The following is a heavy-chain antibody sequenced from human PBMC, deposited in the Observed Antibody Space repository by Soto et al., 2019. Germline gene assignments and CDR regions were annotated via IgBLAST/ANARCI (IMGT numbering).Heavy chain of an antibody. CDR1: VFTFSSYS. CDR2: ISSDVSST. V-gene: IGHV3-74*01. CDR3: ARGIGYSAQDS. J-gene: IGHJ4*02. D-gene: IGHD1-1*01. Sequence: PGWSLRLSCAASVFTFSSYSMSWVRQAPGKGLVWVSRISSDVSSTSYADSVKGRFTISRDNAKNTLYLQMDSLRAEDTAVYYCARGIGYSAQDSWGQGTLVTVSS.